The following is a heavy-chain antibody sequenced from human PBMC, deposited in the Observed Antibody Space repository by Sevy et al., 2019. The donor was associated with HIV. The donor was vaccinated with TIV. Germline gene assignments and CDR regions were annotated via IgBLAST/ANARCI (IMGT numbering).Heavy chain of an antibody. D-gene: IGHD3-22*01. J-gene: IGHJ4*02. CDR2: INWNGGST. CDR3: ARDTDRENYYDSSGYYPRNPFDY. V-gene: IGHV3-20*04. Sequence: GGSLRLSCAASGFTFDDYGMSWVRQAPGKGLEWVSGINWNGGSTGYADSVKGRFTISRDNAKNSLYLQMNSLRAEDTALYYCARDTDRENYYDSSGYYPRNPFDYWGQGTLVTVSS. CDR1: GFTFDDYG.